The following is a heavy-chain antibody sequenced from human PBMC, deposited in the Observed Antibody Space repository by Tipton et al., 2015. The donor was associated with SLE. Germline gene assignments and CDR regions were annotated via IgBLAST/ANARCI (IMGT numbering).Heavy chain of an antibody. D-gene: IGHD4-23*01. J-gene: IGHJ6*02. CDR1: GFTFDSYA. CDR3: ASEPRGPIDGGNYYYGMDV. CDR2: ISGSGGST. Sequence: SLRLSCAASGFTFDSYAMSWVRQAPGEGLEWVSGISGSGGSTYYADSVKGRFTISRDNFKNTLYLQMKSLRVEDTAVYYCASEPRGPIDGGNYYYGMDVWGQGTTVTVYS. V-gene: IGHV3-23*01.